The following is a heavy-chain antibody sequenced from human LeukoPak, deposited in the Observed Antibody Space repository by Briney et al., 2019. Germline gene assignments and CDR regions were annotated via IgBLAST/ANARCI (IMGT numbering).Heavy chain of an antibody. J-gene: IGHJ4*02. CDR1: GYSFTSYW. CDR2: IYPGDSDT. V-gene: IGHV5-51*01. Sequence: GESLKISCKGSGYSFTSYWIGWVRQMPGKGLEWMGIIYPGDSDTRYSPSFQGQVTISADKSISTAYLQWSSLKASDTAMYYCARHGETGGWLQSIDYWGQGTLVTVSS. CDR3: ARHGETGGWLQSIDY. D-gene: IGHD5-24*01.